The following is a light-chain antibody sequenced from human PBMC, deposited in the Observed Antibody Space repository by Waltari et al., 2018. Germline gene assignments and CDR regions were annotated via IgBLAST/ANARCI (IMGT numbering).Light chain of an antibody. CDR2: EVS. J-gene: IGLJ3*02. Sequence: QSALTQPASVSGSPGQSITISCIGTSIDVGGYHYVPWYQQHPGKVPKLMIYEVSHRPSGVSNRFTASKSGNTASLTISGLQAEDEADYYCSSYTSSNSWVFGGGTKLTVL. V-gene: IGLV2-14*01. CDR3: SSYTSSNSWV. CDR1: SIDVGGYHY.